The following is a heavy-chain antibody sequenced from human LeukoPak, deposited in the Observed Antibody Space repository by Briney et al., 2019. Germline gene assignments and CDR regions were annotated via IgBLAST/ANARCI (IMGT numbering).Heavy chain of an antibody. Sequence: PGGSLRLSCAASGFTFSSYEMEWVRPAPGRGLEFVSYISSSGSTKYYADSVKGRSTISRDNAKNSLYLQVSSLRAEDTAVYYCARSDLAACGGDCSRLDYWGQGTLVTVSS. CDR3: ARSDLAACGGDCSRLDY. V-gene: IGHV3-48*03. D-gene: IGHD2-21*02. CDR2: ISSSGSTK. CDR1: GFTFSSYE. J-gene: IGHJ4*02.